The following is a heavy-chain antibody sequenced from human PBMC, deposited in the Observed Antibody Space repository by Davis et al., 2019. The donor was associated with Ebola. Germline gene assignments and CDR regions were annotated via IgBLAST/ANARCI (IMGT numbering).Heavy chain of an antibody. V-gene: IGHV3-23*01. CDR3: AKDLGGRVGAIDY. CDR1: GFIFSNYA. J-gene: IGHJ4*02. Sequence: GGSLRLSCAASGFIFSNYAMYGVRQAPGKGLEWVSAISVSGDTTYYADSVKGRFTISRDISKNTLYLQMNSLRAEDTAVYYCAKDLGGRVGAIDYWGQGTLVTVSS. D-gene: IGHD1-26*01. CDR2: ISVSGDTT.